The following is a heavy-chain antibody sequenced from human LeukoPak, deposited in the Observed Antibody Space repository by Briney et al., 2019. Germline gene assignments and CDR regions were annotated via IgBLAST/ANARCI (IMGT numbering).Heavy chain of an antibody. Sequence: ASVKVSCKASGYTFTSYDINWVRQATGQGLEWMGWMNPNSGNTGYAQKFQGRVTMTRNTSISTAYMELSSLRSEDTAVYYCASNGYSSSWYGTYYYYYTDVWGKGTTVTVSS. CDR2: MNPNSGNT. D-gene: IGHD6-13*01. V-gene: IGHV1-8*01. J-gene: IGHJ6*03. CDR1: GYTFTSYD. CDR3: ASNGYSSSWYGTYYYYYTDV.